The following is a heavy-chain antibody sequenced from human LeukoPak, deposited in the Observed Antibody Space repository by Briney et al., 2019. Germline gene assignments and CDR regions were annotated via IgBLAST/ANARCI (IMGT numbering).Heavy chain of an antibody. D-gene: IGHD3-3*01. V-gene: IGHV3-30*04. J-gene: IGHJ1*01. CDR3: SRGRSTTIFGPEYFQH. Sequence: GGSLRLSCAASGFTFSSYAMHWVRQAPGKGLEWVAVISYDGSNKYYADSVKGRFTISRDNSKNTLYLQMNSLRAEDTAVYYCSRGRSTTIFGPEYFQHWGQGTLVTVSS. CDR2: ISYDGSNK. CDR1: GFTFSSYA.